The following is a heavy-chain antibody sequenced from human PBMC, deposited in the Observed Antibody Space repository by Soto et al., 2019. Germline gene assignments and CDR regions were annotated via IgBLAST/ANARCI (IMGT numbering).Heavy chain of an antibody. J-gene: IGHJ4*02. V-gene: IGHV1-69*12. Sequence: QVQLVQSGAEVKKPGASVKVSCKASGGTFSSYAISWVRQAPGQGLEWMGGIIPIFGTADYAQKFQGRVTITADESTSTGNMELSSLRSEDTAVYYCASHYDSSGYYYRGLDYWGQGKLVPVSS. CDR3: ASHYDSSGYYYRGLDY. D-gene: IGHD3-22*01. CDR2: IIPIFGTA. CDR1: GGTFSSYA.